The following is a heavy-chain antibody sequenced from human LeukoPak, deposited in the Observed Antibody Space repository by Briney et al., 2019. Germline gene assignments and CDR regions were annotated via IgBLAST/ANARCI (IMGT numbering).Heavy chain of an antibody. Sequence: KPSETLSLTCAVYGGSFSGYYWSRLRQPPGKGLEWVGEINHSGSTNYNPSLKSRVTISVDTSKNQFSLRLTSVTAADTAVYYCARGRGCSSTSCYTDYYYYMDVWGKGTTVAVSS. CDR2: INHSGST. D-gene: IGHD2-2*02. V-gene: IGHV4-34*01. CDR3: ARGRGCSSTSCYTDYYYYMDV. J-gene: IGHJ6*03. CDR1: GGSFSGYY.